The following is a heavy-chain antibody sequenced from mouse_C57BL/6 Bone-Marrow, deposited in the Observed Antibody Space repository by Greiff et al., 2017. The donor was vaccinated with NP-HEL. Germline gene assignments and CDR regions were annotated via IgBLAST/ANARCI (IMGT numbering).Heavy chain of an antibody. CDR1: GYSFTGYF. V-gene: IGHV1-20*01. D-gene: IGHD1-1*01. CDR2: INPYNGDT. CDR3: ARDYYGCFDY. Sequence: VQLKESGPELVKPGDSVKISCKASGYSFTGYFMNWVMQSHGKSLEWIGRINPYNGDTFYNQKFKGKATLTVDKSSSTAHMELRSLTSEDSAVYYCARDYYGCFDYWGQGTTLTVSS. J-gene: IGHJ2*01.